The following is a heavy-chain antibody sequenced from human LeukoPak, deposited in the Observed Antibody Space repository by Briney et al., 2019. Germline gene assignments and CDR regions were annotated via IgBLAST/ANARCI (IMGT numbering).Heavy chain of an antibody. Sequence: ASVKVSCKVSGYTLTELSMHWVRQAPGQGLEWMGWISAYNGNTNYAQKLQGRVTMTTDTSTSTAYMELRSLRSDDTAVYYCARTKTYYYDSSGYYEEYYFDYWGQGTLVTVSS. J-gene: IGHJ4*02. CDR2: ISAYNGNT. CDR1: GYTLTELS. D-gene: IGHD3-22*01. CDR3: ARTKTYYYDSSGYYEEYYFDY. V-gene: IGHV1-18*01.